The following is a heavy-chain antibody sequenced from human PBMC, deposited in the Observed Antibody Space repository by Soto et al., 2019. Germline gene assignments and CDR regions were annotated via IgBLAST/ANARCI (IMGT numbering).Heavy chain of an antibody. Sequence: QVQLVQSGAEVKKPGSSVKVSCKASGGTFSSYAISWVRQAPGQGLEWMGGIIPIFGTANYAQKFQGRVTIDADESKRADYMELSSLRSEDTAVYYCARDRVGYCSGGSCYAPYYYSYGMDVWGQGTTVTVSS. D-gene: IGHD2-15*01. CDR2: IIPIFGTA. J-gene: IGHJ6*02. V-gene: IGHV1-69*12. CDR3: ARDRVGYCSGGSCYAPYYYSYGMDV. CDR1: GGTFSSYA.